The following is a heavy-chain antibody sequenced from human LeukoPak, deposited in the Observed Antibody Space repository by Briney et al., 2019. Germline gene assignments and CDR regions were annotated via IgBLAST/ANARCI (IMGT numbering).Heavy chain of an antibody. D-gene: IGHD6-13*01. CDR1: GGSFSGYY. J-gene: IGHJ4*02. CDR3: ARGGRDSSSWYRRDYFDY. Sequence: PSETLSLTCAVYGGSFSGYYWSWIRQPPGKGLEWIGEINHSGSTNYNPSLKSQVTISVDTSKNQFSLKLSSVTAADTAVYYCARGGRDSSSWYRRDYFDYWGQGTLVTVSS. V-gene: IGHV4-34*01. CDR2: INHSGST.